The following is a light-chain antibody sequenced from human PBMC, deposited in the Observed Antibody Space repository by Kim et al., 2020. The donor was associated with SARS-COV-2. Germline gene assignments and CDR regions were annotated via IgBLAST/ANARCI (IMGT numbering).Light chain of an antibody. CDR1: SLRSYY. CDR2: GKN. V-gene: IGLV3-19*01. J-gene: IGLJ1*01. CDR3: NSRDSSGNHP. Sequence: ALGQTVRITCQGDSLRSYYASWYRQKAGQAPVLVIYGKNNRPSGIPDRFSGSSSGNTASLTITGAQAEDEADYYCNSRDSSGNHPFGTGTKVTVL.